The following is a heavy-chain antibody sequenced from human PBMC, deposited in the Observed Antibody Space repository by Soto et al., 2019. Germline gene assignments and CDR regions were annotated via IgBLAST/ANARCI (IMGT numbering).Heavy chain of an antibody. V-gene: IGHV3-30-3*01. CDR3: AREVASYDRSGFFDY. D-gene: IGHD3-22*01. CDR1: GFIFSNSA. J-gene: IGHJ4*02. Sequence: PGGSLRLSCAGSGFIFSNSAFHWVRQAPGKGLEWVALISYDVNNKYYADSVKGRFTISRDNSKNTLYLQMHSLRADDTAVYYCAREVASYDRSGFFDYWGQGALVTVSS. CDR2: ISYDVNNK.